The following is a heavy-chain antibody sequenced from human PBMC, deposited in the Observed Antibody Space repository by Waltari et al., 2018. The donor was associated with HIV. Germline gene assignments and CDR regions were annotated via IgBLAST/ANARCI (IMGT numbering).Heavy chain of an antibody. V-gene: IGHV4-4*02. CDR3: ARGRERPHYYYYGMDV. J-gene: IGHJ6*02. Sequence: QVQLQESGPGLVTPSGTLSLTCAVSGGSISSSNWWGRVRQPPGKGLEWIGEIYHSGSTNYNPSLKSRVTISVDKSKNQFSLKLSSVTAADTAVYYCARGRERPHYYYYGMDVWGQGTTVTVSS. CDR1: GGSISSSNW. CDR2: IYHSGST.